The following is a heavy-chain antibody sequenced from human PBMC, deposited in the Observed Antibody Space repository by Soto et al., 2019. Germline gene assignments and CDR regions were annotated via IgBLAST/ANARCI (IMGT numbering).Heavy chain of an antibody. CDR2: IFPRDFDV. Sequence: VASLKISDERSVCTFTRSWIGAVRQMPGGGLEWLGLIFPRDFDVRYSPSFEGQVTISADRSTATAFLQWRSLEASDSSLYFCARLVALLQPIDSWGQGTPVTVPS. CDR1: VCTFTRSW. D-gene: IGHD4-4*01. CDR3: ARLVALLQPIDS. V-gene: IGHV5-51*01. J-gene: IGHJ5*01.